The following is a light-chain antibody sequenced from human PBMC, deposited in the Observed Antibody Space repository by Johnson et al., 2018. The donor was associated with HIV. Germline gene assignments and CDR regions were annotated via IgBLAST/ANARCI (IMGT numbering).Light chain of an antibody. V-gene: IGLV1-51*01. CDR3: GTWDSSLSAGGV. Sequence: QSVLTQPPSVSAAPGQKVSISCSGSSSNIGNNYVSWYQKLPGTAPKLLIYDNNKRPSGIPDRFSGSKYGTSATLGITGLQTGDEADYYCGTWDSSLSAGGVFGTGTKVTVL. J-gene: IGLJ1*01. CDR2: DNN. CDR1: SSNIGNNY.